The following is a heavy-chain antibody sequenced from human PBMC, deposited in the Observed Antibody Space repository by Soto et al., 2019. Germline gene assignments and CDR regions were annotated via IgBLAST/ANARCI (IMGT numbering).Heavy chain of an antibody. D-gene: IGHD3-22*01. J-gene: IGHJ4*02. V-gene: IGHV6-1*01. Sequence: PSQTLSLTCVISGDSVSSNSAAWNWIRQSPSRGLEWLGRTYYRSKWYNDYAVSVKSRITINPDTSKNQFSLQLNSVTPEDTAVYYCARERDYYDSSGYSPGLDTFDYWGQGTLVTVSS. CDR1: GDSVSSNSAA. CDR3: ARERDYYDSSGYSPGLDTFDY. CDR2: TYYRSKWYN.